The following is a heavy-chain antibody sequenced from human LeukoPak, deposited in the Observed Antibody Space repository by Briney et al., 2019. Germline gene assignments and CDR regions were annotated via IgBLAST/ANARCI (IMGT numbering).Heavy chain of an antibody. D-gene: IGHD2/OR15-2a*01. CDR3: ARVLFSSNNYYYYMDV. J-gene: IGHJ6*03. V-gene: IGHV1-18*01. Sequence: ASVKVSCKASGYTFTSYGISWVRQAPGQGLEWMGWISAYNGNTNYAQKLQGRVTMTTDTSTSTAYMELRSLRSDDTAVYYCARVLFSSNNYYYYMDVWGKGTTVTVSS. CDR2: ISAYNGNT. CDR1: GYTFTSYG.